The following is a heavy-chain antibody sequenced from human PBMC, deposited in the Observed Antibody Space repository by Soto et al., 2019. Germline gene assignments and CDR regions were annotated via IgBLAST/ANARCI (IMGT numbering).Heavy chain of an antibody. D-gene: IGHD3-22*01. V-gene: IGHV1-3*01. J-gene: IGHJ5*02. CDR1: GYTFTSDA. CDR3: ARPTYYYDRRGYTNWFDP. Sequence: QVQRVQTGAGVKNPGASVKVSCKAPGYTFTSDAMHWVRQAPGQRRECMGWINACNGNTKYSRKFQGRVTITRDTSASTAYMELSSLRSEDTAVYYCARPTYYYDRRGYTNWFDPWGQGTLVTGSS. CDR2: INACNGNT.